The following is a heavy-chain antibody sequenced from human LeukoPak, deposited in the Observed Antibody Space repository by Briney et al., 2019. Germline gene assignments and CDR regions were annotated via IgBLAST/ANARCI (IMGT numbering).Heavy chain of an antibody. Sequence: GGSLRLSCAASGFTFDDYVMHWVRQAPGKGLEWVSIVSGDGGRTYYADSVKGRFTISRDNSKNSLYLQMNSLRTEDTALYYCAKHLLSGGMDVWGQGTTVTVSS. CDR1: GFTFDDYV. J-gene: IGHJ6*02. CDR3: AKHLLSGGMDV. V-gene: IGHV3-43*02. D-gene: IGHD3-10*01. CDR2: VSGDGGRT.